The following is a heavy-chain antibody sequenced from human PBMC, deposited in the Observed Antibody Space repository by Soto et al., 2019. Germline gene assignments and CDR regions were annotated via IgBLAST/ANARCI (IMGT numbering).Heavy chain of an antibody. Sequence: QVQLVQSGAEVKKRGSSMKVSCKASGGTFSSYAISWVRQAPGQGLEWMGGIIPIFGTANYAQQFQGRVTITADESTSTAYMELSSLRSEDTAVHYCAGIVQPRYYYGMDVWGQGTTVTVSS. CDR3: AGIVQPRYYYGMDV. D-gene: IGHD3-22*01. V-gene: IGHV1-69*12. CDR1: GGTFSSYA. J-gene: IGHJ6*02. CDR2: IIPIFGTA.